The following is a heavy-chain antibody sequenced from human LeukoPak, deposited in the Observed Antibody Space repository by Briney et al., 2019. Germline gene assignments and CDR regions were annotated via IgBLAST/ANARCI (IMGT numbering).Heavy chain of an antibody. D-gene: IGHD5-12*01. Sequence: SETLSLTRTVSGGSISSSSYYWDWFRQPPGKGLEWIGSIYYSGSTNYNPSLKSRVTISVDTSKNQFSLKLSSVTAADTAVYYCARHSRSGYSGYENAFDIWGQGTMVTVSS. CDR2: IYYSGST. J-gene: IGHJ3*02. CDR3: ARHSRSGYSGYENAFDI. V-gene: IGHV4-39*01. CDR1: GGSISSSSYY.